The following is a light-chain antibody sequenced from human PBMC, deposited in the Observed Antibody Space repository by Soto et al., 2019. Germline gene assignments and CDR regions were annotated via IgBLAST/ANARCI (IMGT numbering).Light chain of an antibody. J-gene: IGKJ5*01. Sequence: EIVFTQSPATLSLSPGERATLSCRASQSVSSYLAWYQQKPGQAPRLLIYDASKRATGIPARFSGSGFGTDFTLSISRLEPEDFAVYYCQQYGRFPITFGQGTRLEIK. V-gene: IGKV3-11*01. CDR3: QQYGRFPIT. CDR1: QSVSSY. CDR2: DAS.